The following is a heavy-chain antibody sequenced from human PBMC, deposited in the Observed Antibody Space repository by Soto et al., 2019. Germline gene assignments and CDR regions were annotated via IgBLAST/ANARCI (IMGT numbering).Heavy chain of an antibody. CDR3: ARVPAAYYYHSSGYHYFDY. V-gene: IGHV1-3*01. Sequence: ASVKVSCKASGYTFTSYAMHWVRQAPGQRLEWMGWINAGNGNTKYSQKFQGRVTMTRDTSISTAYMELSSLRSDDTAVFYCARVPAAYYYHSSGYHYFDYWGQGTLVTVSS. CDR1: GYTFTSYA. J-gene: IGHJ4*02. D-gene: IGHD3-22*01. CDR2: INAGNGNT.